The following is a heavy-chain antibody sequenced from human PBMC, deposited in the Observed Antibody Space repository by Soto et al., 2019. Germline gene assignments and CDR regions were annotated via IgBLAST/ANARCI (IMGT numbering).Heavy chain of an antibody. CDR1: GFTFSSYA. V-gene: IGHV3-23*01. Sequence: GGSLRLSCAASGFTFSSYAMSWVRQAPGKGLEWVSAISGSGGSTYYADSVKGRFTISRDNSKNTLYLQMNSLRAEDTAVYYCAKDTVQQPITMIVVVSDAFDIWGQGTMVTVSS. CDR3: AKDTVQQPITMIVVVSDAFDI. J-gene: IGHJ3*02. D-gene: IGHD3-22*01. CDR2: ISGSGGST.